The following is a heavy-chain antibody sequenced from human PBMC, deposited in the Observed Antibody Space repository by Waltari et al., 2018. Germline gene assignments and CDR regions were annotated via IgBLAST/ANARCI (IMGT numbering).Heavy chain of an antibody. CDR2: IYTSGST. D-gene: IGHD3-9*01. CDR3: ARDLGLRYFDWLGNWFDP. V-gene: IGHV4-4*07. J-gene: IGHJ5*02. CDR1: GGSISSYY. Sequence: QVQLQESGPGLVKPSETLSLTCTVSGGSISSYYWSWIRQPAGKGLEWIGRIYTSGSTNYNPSLKRRVTMSVDTSKNQFSLKLSSVTAADTAVYYCARDLGLRYFDWLGNWFDPWGQGTLVTVSS.